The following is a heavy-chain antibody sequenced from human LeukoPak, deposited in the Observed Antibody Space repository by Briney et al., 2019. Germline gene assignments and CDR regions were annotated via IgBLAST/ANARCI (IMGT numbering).Heavy chain of an antibody. Sequence: GGSLRLSCAASGFTFSSYAMHWVRQAPGKGLEWVAVISYDGSNKYYADSVKGRFTISRGNSKNTLYLQMNSLRAEDTAVYYCARDLPYCSSTSCYSGIDYWGQGTLVTVSS. J-gene: IGHJ4*02. D-gene: IGHD2-2*01. CDR2: ISYDGSNK. V-gene: IGHV3-30*04. CDR1: GFTFSSYA. CDR3: ARDLPYCSSTSCYSGIDY.